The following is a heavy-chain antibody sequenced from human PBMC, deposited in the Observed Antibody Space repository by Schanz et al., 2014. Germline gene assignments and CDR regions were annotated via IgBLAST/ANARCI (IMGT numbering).Heavy chain of an antibody. V-gene: IGHV3-48*04. CDR2: ISSSGNTI. CDR1: GFAFSSYS. Sequence: QLVGSGGGLIQPGGSLRLSCTASGFAFSSYSMNWVRQAPGKGLEWVSYISSSGNTIYYADSVKGRFTISRDNAKNSLYLQMNSLRAEDTAVYYCAKDPSHGDYDYYFDYWGQGTLXTVSS. CDR3: AKDPSHGDYDYYFDY. J-gene: IGHJ4*02. D-gene: IGHD3-22*01.